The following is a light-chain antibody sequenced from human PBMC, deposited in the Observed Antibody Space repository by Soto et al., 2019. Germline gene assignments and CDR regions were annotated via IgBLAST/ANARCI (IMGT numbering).Light chain of an antibody. Sequence: QSVLTQPASVSGSPGQSITISCTGTSSDVGGYNYVSWYQQHPGKAPKLMIYEVCNRPSGVSNRFSGSKSGNTASLTISGLQAEDEADYYCSSYTSSSTLVFGTGTKLTVL. CDR3: SSYTSSSTLV. J-gene: IGLJ1*01. CDR1: SSDVGGYNY. V-gene: IGLV2-14*01. CDR2: EVC.